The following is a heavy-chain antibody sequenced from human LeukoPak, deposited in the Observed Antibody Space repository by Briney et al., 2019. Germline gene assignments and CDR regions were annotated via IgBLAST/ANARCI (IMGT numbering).Heavy chain of an antibody. CDR3: ARGQGASNAFDI. J-gene: IGHJ3*02. CDR1: GGSFSGYY. V-gene: IGHV4-34*01. CDR2: INHSGST. Sequence: SETLSLTCAVYGGSFSGYYWSWIRQPPGKGLEWIGEINHSGSTNYNPSLKSRVTISVDTSKNQFSLKLSSVTAADTAVYYCARGQGASNAFDIWGQGTMVTVSS. D-gene: IGHD4/OR15-4a*01.